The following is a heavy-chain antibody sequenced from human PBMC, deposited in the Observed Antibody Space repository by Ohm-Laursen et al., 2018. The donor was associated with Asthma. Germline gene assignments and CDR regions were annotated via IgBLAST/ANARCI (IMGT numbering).Heavy chain of an antibody. V-gene: IGHV1-46*02. CDR1: GYNFNGYY. D-gene: IGHD6-13*01. Sequence: VASVKVSCKGSGYNFNGYYMDWVRQAPGQGPEWMGVINHSGSRTTYAQKFQGRVTMTRDTSTGTVYMELSGLRYDDTAVYYCARESLFVAAADRGRYFDLWGQGTPVTVSS. CDR3: ARESLFVAAADRGRYFDL. CDR2: INHSGSRT. J-gene: IGHJ5*02.